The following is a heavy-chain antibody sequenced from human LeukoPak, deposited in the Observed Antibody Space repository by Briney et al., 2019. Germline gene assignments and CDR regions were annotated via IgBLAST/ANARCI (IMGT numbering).Heavy chain of an antibody. CDR1: GFTFSSYW. D-gene: IGHD6-19*01. CDR3: ARARWSSTGWFLGH. CDR2: VNPQGSGT. J-gene: IGHJ4*02. V-gene: IGHV3-74*01. Sequence: QPGESLRLSCAASGFTFSSYWMHWVRQAPGEGLLWVSRVNPQGSGTSYTDSVKGRFTISRDNAKDALHLRMDNLRVEDTAVYYCARARWSSTGWFLGHWGQGTLVTVSS.